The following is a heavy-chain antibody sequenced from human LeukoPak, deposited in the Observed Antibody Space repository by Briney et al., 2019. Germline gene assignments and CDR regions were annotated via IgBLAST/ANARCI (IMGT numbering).Heavy chain of an antibody. CDR3: ARAGTYSGSYRFDS. J-gene: IGHJ4*02. D-gene: IGHD1-26*01. Sequence: PSETLSLTCTASGGSISSYYWSWIRQPPGKGLEWIGYIYYSGSTNYNPSLKSRVTISVDTSKNQFSLKPTSVTAADTAVYYCARAGTYSGSYRFDSWGQGTLVTVSS. CDR1: GGSISSYY. V-gene: IGHV4-59*01. CDR2: IYYSGST.